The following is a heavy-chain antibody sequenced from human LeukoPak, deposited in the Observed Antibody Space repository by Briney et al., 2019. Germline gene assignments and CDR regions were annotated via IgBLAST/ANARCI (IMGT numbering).Heavy chain of an antibody. Sequence: ASVKVSCKASGHTFTNYDINWVRQATGQGLEWMGWMNPNSGNTGYAQKFQGRVTMTRNTSISTAYMELSSVRSEDTAVYYCARGIYNSGTYNVDYWGQGTLVTVSS. CDR1: GHTFTNYD. CDR3: ARGIYNSGTYNVDY. J-gene: IGHJ4*02. D-gene: IGHD1-26*01. CDR2: MNPNSGNT. V-gene: IGHV1-8*01.